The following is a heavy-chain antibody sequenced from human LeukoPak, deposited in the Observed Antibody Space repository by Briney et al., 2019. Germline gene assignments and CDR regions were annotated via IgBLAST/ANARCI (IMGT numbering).Heavy chain of an antibody. CDR3: ARAEPSYCSGGSCSYFDY. V-gene: IGHV4-31*03. D-gene: IGHD2-15*01. Sequence: SETLSLTCTVSGGSISSGGYYWSWIRQHPGKGLEWIGYIYYSGSTHYNPSLKSRVTISVDTSKNQFSLKLSSVTAADTAVYYCARAEPSYCSGGSCSYFDYWGQGTLVTVSS. CDR2: IYYSGST. CDR1: GGSISSGGYY. J-gene: IGHJ4*02.